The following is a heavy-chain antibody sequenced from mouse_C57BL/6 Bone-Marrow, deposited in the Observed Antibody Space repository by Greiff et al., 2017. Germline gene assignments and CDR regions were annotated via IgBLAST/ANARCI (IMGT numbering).Heavy chain of an antibody. CDR1: VFPFRDYG. J-gene: IGHJ4*01. CDR3: ARNLPLYYSYAMDY. Sequence: EVQRAESGGGLVKPGGSLKLSCAASVFPFRDYGMHWVPQAPEKGLEWVAYICSGSSSIHYADKVKGRFTISRDVAKNTLSVQMTSLRSEDTAMDYCARNLPLYYSYAMDYWGQGTSVTVSS. CDR2: ICSGSSSI. V-gene: IGHV5-17*01. D-gene: IGHD1-1*01.